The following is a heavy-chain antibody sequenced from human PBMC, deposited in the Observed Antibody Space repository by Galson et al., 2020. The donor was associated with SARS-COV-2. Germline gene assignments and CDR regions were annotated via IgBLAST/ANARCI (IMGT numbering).Heavy chain of an antibody. J-gene: IGHJ6*02. CDR2: ISSNGGST. CDR3: VKEYYYDSSGYYYGMDV. D-gene: IGHD3-22*01. CDR1: GFTFSSYA. V-gene: IGHV3-64D*08. Sequence: TGGSLRLSCSASGFTFSSYAMHWVRQAPGKGLEYVSAISSNGGSTYYADSVKGRFTISRDNSKNTLYLQMSSLRAKDTAVYYCVKEYYYDSSGYYYGMDVWGQGTTVTVSS.